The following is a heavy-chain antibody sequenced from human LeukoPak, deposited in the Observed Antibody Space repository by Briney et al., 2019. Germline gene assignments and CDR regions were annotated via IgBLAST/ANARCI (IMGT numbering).Heavy chain of an antibody. J-gene: IGHJ6*03. CDR1: GSTFNTYW. Sequence: GESLKISCDGSGSTFNTYWIGWVRQMPGKGLEWMGIIYPDDSDTRYSPSFQGQVTISADKSISTAYLQWSSLKASDTAMYYCARTTVTTDPYYYYYMDVWGKGTTVTVSS. CDR2: IYPDDSDT. V-gene: IGHV5-51*01. CDR3: ARTTVTTDPYYYYYMDV. D-gene: IGHD4-17*01.